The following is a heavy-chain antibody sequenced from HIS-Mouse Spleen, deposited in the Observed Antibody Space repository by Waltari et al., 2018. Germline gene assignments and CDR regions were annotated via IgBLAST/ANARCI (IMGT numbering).Heavy chain of an antibody. V-gene: IGHV4-39*07. Sequence: QLQLQESGPGLVKPSETLSLTCTVSCCSISSSSYYWGWIRQPPGKGLEWIGSIYYNGSTYYNPSLKSRVTISVDTSKNQFSLKLSSVTAADTAVYYCAREIPYSSSWYDWYFDLWGRGTLVTVSS. CDR1: CCSISSSSYY. CDR2: IYYNGST. D-gene: IGHD6-13*01. J-gene: IGHJ2*01. CDR3: AREIPYSSSWYDWYFDL.